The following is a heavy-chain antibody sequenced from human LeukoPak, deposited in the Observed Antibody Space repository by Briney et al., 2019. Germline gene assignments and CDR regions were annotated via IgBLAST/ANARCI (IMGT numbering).Heavy chain of an antibody. Sequence: PGGSLRLSCAASGFTFSNAWMSWIRQAPGKGLEWVSHISGSSTYTNYADSVKGRFTISRDNANNSLYLQMNSLTAEDTAVFYCARVGSRGYYFDYWGQGTLVSVSS. CDR1: GFTFSNAW. D-gene: IGHD1-26*01. CDR3: ARVGSRGYYFDY. V-gene: IGHV3-11*06. J-gene: IGHJ4*02. CDR2: ISGSSTYT.